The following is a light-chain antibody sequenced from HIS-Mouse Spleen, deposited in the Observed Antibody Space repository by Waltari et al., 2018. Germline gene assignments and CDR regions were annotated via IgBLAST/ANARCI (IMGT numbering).Light chain of an antibody. CDR1: ALPKKY. CDR3: YSTDSSGNHRV. Sequence: SYELTQPPSVAVSPGQTARITCSGDALPKKYAYWYQQKPGQAPVLVIYEDSKRHSGFPERFSGSSSGTMATLTISGAQVEDEADYYCYSTDSSGNHRVFGGGTKLTVL. CDR2: EDS. J-gene: IGLJ2*01. V-gene: IGLV3-10*01.